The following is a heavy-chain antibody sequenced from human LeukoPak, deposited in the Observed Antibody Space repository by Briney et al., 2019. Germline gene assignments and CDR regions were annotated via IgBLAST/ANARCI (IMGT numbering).Heavy chain of an antibody. CDR2: ISSGSSYT. Sequence: RGSLRLSCAAPGFTFSDYYMSWIRQAPGKGLEWLSYISSGSSYTNYADSVKGRFTISRDNAKNSLYLQMNSLRAEDTAVYYCARDLVRGTSDYWGQGTLVTVSS. V-gene: IGHV3-11*06. J-gene: IGHJ4*02. CDR3: ARDLVRGTSDY. CDR1: GFTFSDYY. D-gene: IGHD3-10*01.